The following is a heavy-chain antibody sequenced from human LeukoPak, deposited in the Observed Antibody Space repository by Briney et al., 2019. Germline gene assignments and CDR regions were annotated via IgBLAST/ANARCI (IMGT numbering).Heavy chain of an antibody. D-gene: IGHD3-10*01. V-gene: IGHV4-59*12. Sequence: LETLSLTCTVFGGSISSYYWSWIRQPPGKGLEWIGYIYYSGSTNYNPSLKSRVTMSVDTSKNQFSLKLSSVTAADTAVYYCARDSGTTGEVKFDPWGQGTLVTVSS. J-gene: IGHJ5*02. CDR2: IYYSGST. CDR1: GGSISSYY. CDR3: ARDSGTTGEVKFDP.